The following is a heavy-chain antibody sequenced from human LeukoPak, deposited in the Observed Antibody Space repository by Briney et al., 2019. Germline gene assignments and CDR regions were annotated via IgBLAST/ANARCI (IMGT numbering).Heavy chain of an antibody. Sequence: GGSLRLSCAASGFTVSDNYMSWVRQAPGRGLEWVSVIYSGGTTYSADSVKGRFTISRDNSKNTLYLQMNSLRAEDTAVYYCARHDSWTGWFDPWGQGTLVTVSS. CDR1: GFTVSDNY. V-gene: IGHV3-53*01. CDR2: IYSGGTT. D-gene: IGHD3/OR15-3a*01. CDR3: ARHDSWTGWFDP. J-gene: IGHJ5*02.